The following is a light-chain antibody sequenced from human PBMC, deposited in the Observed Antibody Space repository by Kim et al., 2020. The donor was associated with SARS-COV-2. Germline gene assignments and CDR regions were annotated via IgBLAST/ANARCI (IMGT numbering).Light chain of an antibody. CDR3: QQFDSLPPT. J-gene: IGKJ1*01. CDR1: QDINSY. CDR2: DAS. Sequence: DIQMTQSPSSLSASVGDRVTITCQASQDINSYLTWYQQKPGKAPRLLIFDASNLQTGVPSRFSGNGSGTDFTFTISSLQPEDIATYYCQQFDSLPPTFGQGTKVDIK. V-gene: IGKV1-33*01.